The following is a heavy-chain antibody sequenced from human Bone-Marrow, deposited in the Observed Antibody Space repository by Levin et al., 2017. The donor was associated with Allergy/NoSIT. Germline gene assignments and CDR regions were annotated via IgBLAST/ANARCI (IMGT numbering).Heavy chain of an antibody. J-gene: IGHJ4*02. Sequence: GESLKISCAASGFTFTDYVMHWVRQAPGKGLEWISSISRVSGTYMYYADSVRGRFTISRDNANKSLYLQLNSLRAEDTAVNYCAGGRYWGQGALVTVSS. CDR3: AGGRY. D-gene: IGHD3-16*01. CDR2: ISRVSGTYM. CDR1: GFTFTDYV. V-gene: IGHV3-21*01.